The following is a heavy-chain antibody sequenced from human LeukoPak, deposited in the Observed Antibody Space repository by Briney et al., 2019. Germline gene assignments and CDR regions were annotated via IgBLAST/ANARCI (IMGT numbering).Heavy chain of an antibody. CDR3: ARHPACSGGRCYFNFDY. Sequence: PGGSLRLSCAASGFTVSSNYMSWVRQAPGQGLEWVSVIYSGGTTYYADSVKGRFTISRDNSKNTLYLQMNSLRAEDTAVFYCARHPACSGGRCYFNFDYWGQGTLVTVSS. CDR1: GFTVSSNY. J-gene: IGHJ4*02. CDR2: IYSGGTT. V-gene: IGHV3-66*04. D-gene: IGHD2-15*01.